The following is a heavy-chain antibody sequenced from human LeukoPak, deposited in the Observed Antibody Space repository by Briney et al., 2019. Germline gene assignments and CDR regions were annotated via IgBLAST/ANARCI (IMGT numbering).Heavy chain of an antibody. CDR1: GYTFTGYY. V-gene: IGHV1-2*02. D-gene: IGHD3-22*01. CDR2: INANSGDT. Sequence: ASVKVSCKASGYTFTGYYMHWVRQAPGQGLEWMGWINANSGDTKYAQKFQGRVTMTRDTSISTAYMELSRLRSDDTAMYYCAREISGYYDYWGQGTLVTVSS. CDR3: AREISGYYDY. J-gene: IGHJ4*02.